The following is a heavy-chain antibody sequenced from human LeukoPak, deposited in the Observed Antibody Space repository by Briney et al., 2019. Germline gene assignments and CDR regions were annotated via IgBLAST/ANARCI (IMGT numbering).Heavy chain of an antibody. V-gene: IGHV4-34*01. J-gene: IGHJ4*03. Sequence: SETLSLTCAVYGGSFSRYYWSWIRQSPGKGLEWIAEIDHRGDTNYNPSVKSRVTISVDTSKNQFPLEVRSLSAADTAVYYCARGATISETGYFDFWGQGTLVTVSS. CDR2: IDHRGDT. CDR3: ARGATISETGYFDF. CDR1: GGSFSRYY. D-gene: IGHD5-24*01.